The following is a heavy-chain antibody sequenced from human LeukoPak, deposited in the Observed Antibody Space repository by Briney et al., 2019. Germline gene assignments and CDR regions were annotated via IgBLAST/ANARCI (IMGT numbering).Heavy chain of an antibody. V-gene: IGHV1-18*01. CDR2: ISAYNGNT. J-gene: IGHJ6*03. D-gene: IGHD2-2*01. Sequence: ASVKVSCKACGYTFTSYGISWVRQAPGQGLEWMGWISAYNGNTNYAQKLQGRVTMTTDTSTSTAYMELRSLRSDDTAVYYCARDRRYPAQLLREYYYDMDVWGKGTTVTVSS. CDR1: GYTFTSYG. CDR3: ARDRRYPAQLLREYYYDMDV.